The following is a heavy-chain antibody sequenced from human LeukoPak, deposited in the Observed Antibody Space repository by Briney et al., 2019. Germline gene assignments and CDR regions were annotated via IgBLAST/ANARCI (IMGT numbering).Heavy chain of an antibody. D-gene: IGHD3-9*01. CDR3: ARLSFDWHTVYYYYGMDV. V-gene: IGHV4-59*08. CDR1: GGSISSYY. Sequence: SETLSLTCTVSGGSISSYYWSWIRQPPGKGLEWIGYIYYSGSTNYNPSLKSRVTISVDTSKNQFSLKLSSVTAADTAVYYCARLSFDWHTVYYYYGMDVWGQGTTVTVSS. CDR2: IYYSGST. J-gene: IGHJ6*02.